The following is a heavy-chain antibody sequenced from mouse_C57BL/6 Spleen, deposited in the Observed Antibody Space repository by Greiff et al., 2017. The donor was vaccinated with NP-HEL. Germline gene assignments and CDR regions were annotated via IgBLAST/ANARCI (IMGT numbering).Heavy chain of an antibody. CDR2: INPNNGGT. J-gene: IGHJ3*01. CDR1: GYTFTDYN. D-gene: IGHD1-1*01. Sequence: EVQLQQSGPELVKPGASVKMSCKASGYTFTDYNMHWVKQSHGKSLEWIGYINPNNGGTSYNQKFKGKATLTVNKSSSTAYMELRSLTSEDSAVYYCARGTTVVAPPWFAYWGQGTLVTVSA. V-gene: IGHV1-22*01. CDR3: ARGTTVVAPPWFAY.